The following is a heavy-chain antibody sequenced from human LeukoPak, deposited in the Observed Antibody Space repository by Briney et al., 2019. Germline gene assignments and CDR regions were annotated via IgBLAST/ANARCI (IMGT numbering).Heavy chain of an antibody. CDR2: INWVGDTT. Sequence: GGSLRLSCAASGFTFGDYAVHWVRRAPGKGLQWISSINWVGDTTSYADSVKGRFTISRDNAKNSLYLQMNSLRAEDTAVYYCASGMRVGPNIWGQGTLVTVSS. V-gene: IGHV3-20*04. J-gene: IGHJ4*02. CDR3: ASGMRVGPNI. CDR1: GFTFGDYA. D-gene: IGHD1-26*01.